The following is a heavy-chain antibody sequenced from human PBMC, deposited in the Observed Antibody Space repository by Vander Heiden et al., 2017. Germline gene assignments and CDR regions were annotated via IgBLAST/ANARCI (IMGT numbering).Heavy chain of an antibody. CDR1: GFTFHDYA. CDR3: AKVLYSSGWYHPFDY. CDR2: ISWGSGSI. Sequence: DVQLVESGGGLVQPGRSLRLSCAATGFTFHDYAMHWVRQAPGKGLEWVSGISWGSGSIAYADSVKGRFTISRDTVQNSLYLQMNSLRPEDTALYYCAKVLYSSGWYHPFDYWGLGTLVTVSS. D-gene: IGHD6-19*01. V-gene: IGHV3-9*01. J-gene: IGHJ4*02.